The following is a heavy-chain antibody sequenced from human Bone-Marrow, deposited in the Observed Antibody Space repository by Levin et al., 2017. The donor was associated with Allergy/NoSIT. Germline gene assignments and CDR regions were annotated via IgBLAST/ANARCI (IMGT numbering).Heavy chain of an antibody. CDR1: GGSLSGYF. D-gene: IGHD2-2*01. CDR3: ARGSSTTSRLRFDH. CDR2: ISHSGHT. V-gene: IGHV4-34*01. Sequence: SQTLSLTCAVSGGSLSGYFWSWIRQPPGKGLEWIGEISHSGHTNYNPSLKSRVAISLDTSNNQFSLNLSSATASDTAVYFCARGSSTTSRLRFDHWGQGTLVAVSS. J-gene: IGHJ4*02.